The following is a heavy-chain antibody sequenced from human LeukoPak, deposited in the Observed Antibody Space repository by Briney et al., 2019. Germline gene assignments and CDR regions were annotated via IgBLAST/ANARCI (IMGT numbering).Heavy chain of an antibody. CDR2: ISSSGDST. CDR1: GFTFSSYV. Sequence: PGGSLRLSCAASGFTFSSYVMHSVRQAPGKGLEYVSAISSSGDSTYYANSVKGRFTISRDNSKNTLYLQMGSLRAEDMAVYYCASSVSGFWSGYYHWGQGTLVTVSS. V-gene: IGHV3-64*01. CDR3: ASSVSGFWSGYYH. J-gene: IGHJ4*02. D-gene: IGHD3-3*01.